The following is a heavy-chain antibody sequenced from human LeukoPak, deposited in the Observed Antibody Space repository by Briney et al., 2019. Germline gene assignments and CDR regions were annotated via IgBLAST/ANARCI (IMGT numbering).Heavy chain of an antibody. CDR2: IAGGDDR. Sequence: GGSLRLSCAASGFIFSPYAMSWVRQAPGKGLEWVAGIAGGDDRFYADSVKGRFSISRDNSKNTVDLQMNSLRVEDTAVYYCARDNSTTVTTYFDYWGQGTLVTVSS. D-gene: IGHD4-17*01. V-gene: IGHV3-23*01. CDR3: ARDNSTTVTTYFDY. CDR1: GFIFSPYA. J-gene: IGHJ4*02.